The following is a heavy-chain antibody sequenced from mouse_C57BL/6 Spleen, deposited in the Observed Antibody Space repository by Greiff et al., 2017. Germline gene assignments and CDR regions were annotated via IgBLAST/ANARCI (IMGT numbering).Heavy chain of an antibody. CDR1: GFTFSSYA. Sequence: EVQGVESGAGLVKPGGSLKLSCAASGFTFSSYAMSWVRQTPEKRLEWVAYISSGGDYIYYADTVKGRFTISRDNARNTLYLQMSSLKSEDTAMYYCTRAPYGNYYFDYWGQGTTLTVSS. D-gene: IGHD2-1*01. CDR3: TRAPYGNYYFDY. V-gene: IGHV5-9-1*02. J-gene: IGHJ2*01. CDR2: ISSGGDYI.